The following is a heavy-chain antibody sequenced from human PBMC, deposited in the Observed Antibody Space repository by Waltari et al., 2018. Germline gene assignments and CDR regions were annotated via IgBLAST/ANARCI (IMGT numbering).Heavy chain of an antibody. CDR3: ARVAVPAVTTNWFDP. CDR2: IYHSGST. CDR1: GLSLSPNNC. Sequence: QVQLQESGPGLVKPSGTLSLTCAVSGLSLSPNNCWSWVRQPPGKGLEWIGEIYHSGSTNYNPSLESRVAISVDKSKNQFSLKVRSVTAADTAVYYCARVAVPAVTTNWFDPWSQGTLVTVSS. V-gene: IGHV4-4*02. J-gene: IGHJ5*02. D-gene: IGHD2-2*01.